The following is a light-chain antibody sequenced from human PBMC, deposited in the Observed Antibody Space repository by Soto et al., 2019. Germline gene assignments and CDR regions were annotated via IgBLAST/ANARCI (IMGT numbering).Light chain of an antibody. CDR1: TSNIGNNA. CDR3: AAWDDRLNGVI. Sequence: QSVLTQPPSVSEAPRQRVTISCSGSTSNIGNNAVSWYQQLPGKAPKLLIYYDDLLPSGVSDRFSGSKSGTSASLAISGLQSEGEADYFCAAWDDRLNGVIFGGGTKLTVL. V-gene: IGLV1-36*01. J-gene: IGLJ2*01. CDR2: YDD.